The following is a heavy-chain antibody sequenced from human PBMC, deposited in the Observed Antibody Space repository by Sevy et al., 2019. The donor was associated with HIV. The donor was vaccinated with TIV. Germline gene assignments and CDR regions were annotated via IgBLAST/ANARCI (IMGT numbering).Heavy chain of an antibody. CDR3: ARGIAAPRGMDV. CDR1: GGSINNYY. V-gene: IGHV4-59*01. Sequence: SETLSLTCSVSGGSINNYYWSWIRQPPGKGLEWIGYFFYSGSTNYNPSLKSRATISTDTTRNQVSLKVRSVTAADTAVYYCARGIAAPRGMDVWGQGTTVTVSS. D-gene: IGHD6-13*01. CDR2: FFYSGST. J-gene: IGHJ6*02.